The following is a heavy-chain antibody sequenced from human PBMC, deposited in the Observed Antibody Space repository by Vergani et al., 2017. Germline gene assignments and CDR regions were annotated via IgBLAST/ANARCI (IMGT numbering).Heavy chain of an antibody. Sequence: QVQLVQSGAEVKKPGASVKVSCKASGYTFTSYAMHWVRQAPGQRLEWMGWINAGNGNTKYSQKFQGRVTITRDTSASTAYMELSSLRSEDTAEYYCARESGSSWYSYFDYWGQGTLVTVSS. D-gene: IGHD6-13*01. CDR3: ARESGSSWYSYFDY. V-gene: IGHV1-3*01. CDR1: GYTFTSYA. J-gene: IGHJ4*02. CDR2: INAGNGNT.